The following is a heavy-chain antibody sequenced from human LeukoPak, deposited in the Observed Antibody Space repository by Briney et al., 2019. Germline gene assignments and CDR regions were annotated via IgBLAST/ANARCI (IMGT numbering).Heavy chain of an antibody. V-gene: IGHV4-59*01. Sequence: SETLSLTCTVSNDSFSSYYWSWVRQPPGKGLEWIGYISHSGSTNYNPSLKSRLTISVGASRNQFFLELSSVTPADTAVYYCAGQGLGSSWFYHGGFYYCDSWGQGTLVTVS. CDR1: NDSFSSYY. J-gene: IGHJ4*02. CDR3: AGQGLGSSWFYHGGFYYCDS. D-gene: IGHD6-13*01. CDR2: ISHSGST.